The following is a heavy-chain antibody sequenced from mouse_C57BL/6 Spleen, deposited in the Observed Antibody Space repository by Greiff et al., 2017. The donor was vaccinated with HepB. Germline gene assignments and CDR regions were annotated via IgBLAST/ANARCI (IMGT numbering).Heavy chain of an antibody. CDR2: SRNKANDYTT. CDR1: GFTFSDFY. D-gene: IGHD2-3*01. Sequence: EVQLVESGGGLVQSGRSLRLSCATSGFTFSDFYMEWVRQAPGKGLEWIAASRNKANDYTTEYSASVKGRFIVSRDTSQSILYLQMNALRAEDTAIYYCARDAVYDGYSSWYFDVWGTGTTVTVSS. J-gene: IGHJ1*03. V-gene: IGHV7-1*01. CDR3: ARDAVYDGYSSWYFDV.